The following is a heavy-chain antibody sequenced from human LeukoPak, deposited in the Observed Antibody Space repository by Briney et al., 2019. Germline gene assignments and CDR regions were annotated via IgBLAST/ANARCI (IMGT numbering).Heavy chain of an antibody. CDR2: IYPGDSDT. D-gene: IGHD6-13*01. V-gene: IGHV5-51*01. CDR3: ARVYSGSWYKLVAFDI. CDR1: GYSFTSYW. J-gene: IGHJ3*02. Sequence: GESLKISCKGSGYSFTSYWIGWVRQMPGKGLEWMGIIYPGDSDTRYSPSFQGQVTISADKSISTAYLQWSSLKASDTAMYYCARVYSGSWYKLVAFDIWGQGTMVTVSS.